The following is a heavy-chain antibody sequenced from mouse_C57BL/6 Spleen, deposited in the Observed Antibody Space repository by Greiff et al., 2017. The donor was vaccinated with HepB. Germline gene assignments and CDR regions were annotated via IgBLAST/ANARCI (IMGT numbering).Heavy chain of an antibody. V-gene: IGHV2-5*01. D-gene: IGHD1-1*01. J-gene: IGHJ1*03. CDR2: IWRGGST. CDR3: ALTVVATDWYFEV. Sequence: VQVVESGPGLVQPSQSLSITCTVSGFSLTSYGVHWVRQSPGKGLEWLGVIWRGGSTDYNAAFMSRLNITMDNSKSQVFFKMNSLQADDTAIYYCALTVVATDWYFEVWGTGTTVTVSS. CDR1: GFSLTSYG.